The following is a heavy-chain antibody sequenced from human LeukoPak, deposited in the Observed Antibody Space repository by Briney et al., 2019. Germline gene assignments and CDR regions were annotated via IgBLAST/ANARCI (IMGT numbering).Heavy chain of an antibody. CDR2: IYPDDSNT. CDR1: GYNFPIYW. Sequence: GESLQISCQGSGYNFPIYWIGWVRQLPGQGLEWMGIIYPDDSNTIYGPSFQGQVTTSADKSINTAYLEWSSLKASDTAIYYCARQGAAGKYYYFYMEVWGKGTTVTASS. J-gene: IGHJ6*03. V-gene: IGHV5-51*01. D-gene: IGHD6-13*01. CDR3: ARQGAAGKYYYFYMEV.